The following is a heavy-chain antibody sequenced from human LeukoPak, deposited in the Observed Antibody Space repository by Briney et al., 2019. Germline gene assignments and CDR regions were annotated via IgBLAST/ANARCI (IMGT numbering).Heavy chain of an antibody. V-gene: IGHV4-39*07. D-gene: IGHD2-2*01. CDR1: GGSISITSYY. Sequence: PSETLSLTCTVSGGSISITSYYWGWIRQPPGKGLEWIGSMYSSGSTYYNPSLKSRVTISVDTSKNQFSLKLSSVTAADTAVYYCARGPPDCSSTSCYAFDAFDIWGQGTMVTVSS. CDR3: ARGPPDCSSTSCYAFDAFDI. CDR2: MYSSGST. J-gene: IGHJ3*02.